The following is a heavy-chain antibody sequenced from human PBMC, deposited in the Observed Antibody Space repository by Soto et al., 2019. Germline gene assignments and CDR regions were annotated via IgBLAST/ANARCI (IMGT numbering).Heavy chain of an antibody. V-gene: IGHV3-72*01. CDR1: GFSLSDHY. Sequence: EVQLVESGGGLVQPGGSLRLSCTASGFSLSDHYVDWVRQAPGKGLEWVGRSRNKANSYTTEYAASGRGRFTISRDDSRNSLYLQTDSLKTEDTAVYYCSRGFTASGTCEVDYWGQGTLVTVSS. CDR3: SRGFTASGTCEVDY. CDR2: SRNKANSYTT. J-gene: IGHJ4*02. D-gene: IGHD3-10*01.